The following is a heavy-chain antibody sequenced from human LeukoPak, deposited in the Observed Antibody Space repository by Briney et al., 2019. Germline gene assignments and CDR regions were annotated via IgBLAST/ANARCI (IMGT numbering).Heavy chain of an antibody. CDR3: ARGQWLVLAFDY. CDR1: GGSISSGGYS. Sequence: SETLSLTCAVSGGSISSGGYSWSWIRQPPGKGLEWIGEINHSGSTNYNPSLKSRVTISVDTSKNQFSLKLSSVTAADTAVYYCARGQWLVLAFDYWGQGTLVTVSS. D-gene: IGHD6-19*01. CDR2: INHSGST. J-gene: IGHJ4*02. V-gene: IGHV4-34*01.